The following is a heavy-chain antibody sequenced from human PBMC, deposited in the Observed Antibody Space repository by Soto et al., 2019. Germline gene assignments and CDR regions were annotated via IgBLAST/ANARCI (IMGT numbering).Heavy chain of an antibody. J-gene: IGHJ6*02. CDR1: GGSITSSY. V-gene: IGHV4-59*01. Sequence: KTSETLSLTCTVSGGSITSSYWSWMRRPPGKGLEWIAYIYDTGISGYTPSTSYNPSLKSRVTMSVDTSKSQFSLKLTSVTAADTAVYYCARGEDAFFYYGLDVWGQGITVTVSS. CDR3: ARGEDAFFYYGLDV. CDR2: IYDTGISGYTPST.